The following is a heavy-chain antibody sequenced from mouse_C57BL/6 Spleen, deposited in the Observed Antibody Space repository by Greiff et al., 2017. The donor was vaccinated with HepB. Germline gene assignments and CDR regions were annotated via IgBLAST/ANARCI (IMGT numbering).Heavy chain of an antibody. V-gene: IGHV1-15*01. CDR2: IDPETGGT. J-gene: IGHJ3*01. CDR1: GYTFTDYE. CDR3: TRNKGKLLAWFAY. Sequence: VQLQQSGAELVRPGASVTLSCKASGYTFTDYEMHWVKQTPVHGLEWIGAIDPETGGTAYNQKFKGKAILTADKSSSTAYMELRSLTSEDSAVYYCTRNKGKLLAWFAYWGQGTLVTVSA. D-gene: IGHD2-1*01.